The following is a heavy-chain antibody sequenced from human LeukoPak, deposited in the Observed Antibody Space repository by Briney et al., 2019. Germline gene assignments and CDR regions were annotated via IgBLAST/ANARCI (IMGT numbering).Heavy chain of an antibody. CDR3: AKGKDILTGYFDY. Sequence: ASVKVSCKASGGTFSSYAISWVRQAPGQGLEWGGRIIPILGIANYAQKFQGRVTITADKSTSTAYMELSSLRSEDTAVYYCAKGKDILTGYFDYWGQGTLVTVSS. CDR1: GGTFSSYA. J-gene: IGHJ4*02. CDR2: IIPILGIA. V-gene: IGHV1-69*04. D-gene: IGHD3-9*01.